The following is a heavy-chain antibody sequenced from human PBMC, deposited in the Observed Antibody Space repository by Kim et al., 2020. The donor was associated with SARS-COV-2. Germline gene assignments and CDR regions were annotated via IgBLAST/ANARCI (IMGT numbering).Heavy chain of an antibody. V-gene: IGHV1-24*01. J-gene: IGHJ3*01. CDR2: IDPEDGNT. D-gene: IGHD3-22*01. Sequence: ASVKVSCKASGYTFTGFAIHWVRQAPGKGLEWMGWIDPEDGNTKYAQKIQGRVTMTEDTSTSTAYMELRSLRSEDTAIYFCATDPPSMMVLVDAWDDWG. CDR1: GYTFTGFA. CDR3: ATDPPSMMVLVDAWDD.